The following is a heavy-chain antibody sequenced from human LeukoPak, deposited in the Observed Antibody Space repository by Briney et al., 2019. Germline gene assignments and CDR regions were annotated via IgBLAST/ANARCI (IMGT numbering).Heavy chain of an antibody. V-gene: IGHV3-30*02. CDR1: GFTFSGYG. Sequence: WGSLRLSCAASGFTFSGYGMHWVPQAPGKGLEWVAFIRDDGSNKYYADSVKGRFTISRDNSKNTLYLQMNSLRAEDTAVYYCAKLTAAGRDAFDIWGQGTMVTVSS. D-gene: IGHD6-13*01. CDR2: IRDDGSNK. J-gene: IGHJ3*02. CDR3: AKLTAAGRDAFDI.